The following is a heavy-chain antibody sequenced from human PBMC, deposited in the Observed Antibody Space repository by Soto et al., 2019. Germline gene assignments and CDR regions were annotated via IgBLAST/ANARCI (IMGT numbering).Heavy chain of an antibody. CDR1: GGSISSSSYY. CDR3: AGRAVTTQNHYYYYGMDV. J-gene: IGHJ6*02. V-gene: IGHV4-39*01. D-gene: IGHD4-4*01. CDR2: IYYSGST. Sequence: PSETLSLTCTVSGGSISSSSYYWGWIRQPPGKGLEWIGSIYYSGSTYYNPSLKSRVTISVDTSKNQFSLKLSSVTAADTAVYYCAGRAVTTQNHYYYYGMDVWGQGTTVTVSS.